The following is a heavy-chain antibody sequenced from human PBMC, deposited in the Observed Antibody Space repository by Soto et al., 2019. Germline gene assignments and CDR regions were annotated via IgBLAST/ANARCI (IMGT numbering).Heavy chain of an antibody. CDR1: GYTFTSYD. Sequence: QVQLVQSGAEVKKPGASVKVSCKASGYTFTSYDINWVRQATGQGLEWMGWMNPISGNTGYAQKFQGRVTMTRNTSISTAYMELRSLRSEDTAVSYCAITHLRFGEHHYWGQGTLVTVSS. J-gene: IGHJ4*02. CDR3: AITHLRFGEHHY. D-gene: IGHD3-10*01. CDR2: MNPISGNT. V-gene: IGHV1-8*01.